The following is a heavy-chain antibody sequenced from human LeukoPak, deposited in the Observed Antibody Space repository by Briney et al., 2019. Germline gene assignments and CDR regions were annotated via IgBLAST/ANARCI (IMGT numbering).Heavy chain of an antibody. CDR1: GGSISSYY. D-gene: IGHD3-22*01. V-gene: IGHV4-4*07. CDR3: AHYFDSRGVGAFDI. J-gene: IGHJ3*02. Sequence: SETLSLTCTVSGGSISSYYWSWIRQPAGKGLEWIGRIYTSGSTNYNPSLKSRVTMSVDTSKNQFSLKLSSVTAADTAVYYCAHYFDSRGVGAFDIWGQGTMVTVSS. CDR2: IYTSGST.